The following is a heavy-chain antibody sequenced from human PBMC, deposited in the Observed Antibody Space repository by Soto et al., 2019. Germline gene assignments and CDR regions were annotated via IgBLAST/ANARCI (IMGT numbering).Heavy chain of an antibody. D-gene: IGHD4-4*01. J-gene: IGHJ3*02. Sequence: GGSLRLSCAASGFTFSSYSMNWVRQAPGKGLEWVSYISSSSSTIYYADSVKGRFTISRDNAKNSLYLQMNSQRAEDTAVYYCARERRWVTRHGAFDIWGQGTMVTVSS. CDR2: ISSSSSTI. V-gene: IGHV3-48*01. CDR3: ARERRWVTRHGAFDI. CDR1: GFTFSSYS.